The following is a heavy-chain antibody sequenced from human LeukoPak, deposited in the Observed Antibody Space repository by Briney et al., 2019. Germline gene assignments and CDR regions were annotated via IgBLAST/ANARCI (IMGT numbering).Heavy chain of an antibody. J-gene: IGHJ4*02. Sequence: GGSLRLSCAASGFTFSSYAMSWVRQAPGKGLEWVSAISGSGGSTYYADSVKGRFTISRDNSKNTLYLQMNSLRAEDTAVYYCAKDWYCSSTSCYIFDYWGQGTLVTVSS. V-gene: IGHV3-23*01. CDR3: AKDWYCSSTSCYIFDY. CDR1: GFTFSSYA. D-gene: IGHD2-2*02. CDR2: ISGSGGST.